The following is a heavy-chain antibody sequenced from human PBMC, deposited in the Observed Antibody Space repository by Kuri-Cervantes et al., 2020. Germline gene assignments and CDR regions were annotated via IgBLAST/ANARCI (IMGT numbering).Heavy chain of an antibody. V-gene: IGHV3-49*03. CDR2: IRSKAYGGTT. J-gene: IGHJ6*02. CDR1: GFTFGDYA. D-gene: IGHD3-10*01. Sequence: GGSLRLSCTASGFTFGDYAMSWFRQAPGKGLEWVGFIRSKAYGGTTEYAASVKGRFTISRDDSKSIAYLQMNSLRAEDTAVYYCARDYYGSGNLAGMDVWGQGTTVTVSS. CDR3: ARDYYGSGNLAGMDV.